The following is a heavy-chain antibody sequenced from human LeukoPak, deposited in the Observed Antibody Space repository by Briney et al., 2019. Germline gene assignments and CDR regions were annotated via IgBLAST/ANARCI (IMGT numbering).Heavy chain of an antibody. V-gene: IGHV4-34*01. CDR3: VRRSESWDSSGSIYWYFDF. CDR1: GGSFSGYY. D-gene: IGHD3-22*01. J-gene: IGHJ2*01. Sequence: SETLSPTCAVYGGSFSGYYWSWTRQPPGKGLEWIGEINHSGSTNYNPSLKSRVTISVDTSKNQFSLKLSSVTAADTAVYYCVRRSESWDSSGSIYWYFDFWGRGTLVTVSS. CDR2: INHSGST.